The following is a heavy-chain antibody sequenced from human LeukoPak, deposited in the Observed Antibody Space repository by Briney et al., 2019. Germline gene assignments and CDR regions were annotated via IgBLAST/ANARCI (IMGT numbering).Heavy chain of an antibody. CDR2: SKHSGGT. J-gene: IGHJ4*02. CDR3: ARGQWEVRGIIITHFDY. CDR1: GEPFSGYY. Sequence: SETLSLTCAVYGEPFSGYYWSWIRQPPGKGLEWIGESKHSGGTNYNPSLKSRVTISVDTSKNQFSLKLSSVTAADTAVYYCARGQWEVRGIIITHFDYWGQGTLVTVSS. V-gene: IGHV4-34*01. D-gene: IGHD3-10*01.